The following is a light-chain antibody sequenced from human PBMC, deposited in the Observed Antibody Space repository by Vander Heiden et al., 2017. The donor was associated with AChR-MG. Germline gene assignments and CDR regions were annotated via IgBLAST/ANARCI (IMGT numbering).Light chain of an antibody. CDR3: NSRDSSGNHWV. V-gene: IGLV3-19*01. CDR1: SLRSYY. J-gene: IGLJ3*02. Sequence: SSELTQDPAVSVALGQTVRITGQGDSLRSYYASWDQQKPGQAPVLVIYGKNNRPSGMPDRFSGSSSGNTASLTITGAQAEDEADYYCNSRDSSGNHWVFGGGTKLTVL. CDR2: GKN.